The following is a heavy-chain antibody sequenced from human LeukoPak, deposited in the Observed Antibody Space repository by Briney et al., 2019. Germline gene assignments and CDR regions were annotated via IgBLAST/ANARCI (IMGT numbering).Heavy chain of an antibody. CDR2: IKQDGSEK. V-gene: IGHV3-7*05. CDR3: ARGHVWFDP. CDR1: GFTFSNYG. J-gene: IGHJ5*02. Sequence: TGGSLRLSCAASGFTFSNYGMTWVRQAPGKGLEWVANIKQDGSEKYYVDSVKGRFTISRDNAKNSLYLQMNSPRAEDMAVYYCARGHVWFDPWGQGTLVTVSS.